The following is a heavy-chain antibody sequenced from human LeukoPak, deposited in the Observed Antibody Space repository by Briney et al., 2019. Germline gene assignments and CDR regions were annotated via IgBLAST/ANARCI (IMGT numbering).Heavy chain of an antibody. CDR1: GYTFTSYG. J-gene: IGHJ4*02. CDR3: ARVGIQLWLLDY. V-gene: IGHV1-18*01. D-gene: IGHD5-18*01. CDR2: ISAHNGNT. Sequence: ASVKVSCKASGYTFTSYGISWVRQAPGQGLEWMGWISAHNGNTDYAQKLQGRVTMTTDTSTSTAYMELRSLRSDDTAVYYCARVGIQLWLLDYWGQGTLVTVSS.